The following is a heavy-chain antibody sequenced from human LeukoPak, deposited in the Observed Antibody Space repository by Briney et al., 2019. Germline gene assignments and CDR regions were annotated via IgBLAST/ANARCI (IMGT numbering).Heavy chain of an antibody. CDR2: IRYSGST. J-gene: IGHJ5*02. Sequence: PWETLSLTCNVSGGSISSNTYFWGWIRRPPRKGLEWIGSIRYSGSTYYNPSLKSRVTISVDTSKNQFSLNLSSLTAADTAVYYCATSDTVSTYNWFDPWGQGTLVTVS. CDR1: GGSISSNTYF. V-gene: IGHV4-39*01. D-gene: IGHD5/OR15-5a*01. CDR3: ATSDTVSTYNWFDP.